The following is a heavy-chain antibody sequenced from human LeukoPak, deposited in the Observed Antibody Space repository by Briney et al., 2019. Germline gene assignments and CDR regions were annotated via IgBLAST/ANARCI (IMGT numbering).Heavy chain of an antibody. Sequence: GGSLRLSCAASGFTFSDYYMSWVRQAPGKGLEWVSSISSSGSTIYYADSVKGRFTISRDNSKKQRYLQMNILRAEDTAVYYCAHTSRTDSFDIWRQATMITVSS. J-gene: IGHJ3*02. CDR2: ISSSGSTI. CDR3: AHTSRTDSFDI. CDR1: GFTFSDYY. V-gene: IGHV3-11*01.